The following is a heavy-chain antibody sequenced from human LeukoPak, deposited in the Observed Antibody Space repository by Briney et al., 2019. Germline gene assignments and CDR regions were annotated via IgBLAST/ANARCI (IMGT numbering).Heavy chain of an antibody. D-gene: IGHD2-15*01. CDR2: IYYSGST. CDR1: GGSISSYY. Sequence: SETLSLTCTVSGGSISSYYWSWIRQPPGKGLEWIGYIYYSGSTNYNPSLKSRVTMSADTSKNQFSLRLSSVTAADTAVYYCARLGCSGSSCYFPYFDYWGQGTRVTVSS. J-gene: IGHJ4*02. V-gene: IGHV4-59*08. CDR3: ARLGCSGSSCYFPYFDY.